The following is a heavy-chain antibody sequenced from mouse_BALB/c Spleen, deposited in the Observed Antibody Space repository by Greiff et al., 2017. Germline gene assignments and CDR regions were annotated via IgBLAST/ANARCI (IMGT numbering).Heavy chain of an antibody. D-gene: IGHD1-1*01. J-gene: IGHJ2*01. CDR3: ARMFYGSYFDY. CDR2: ISSGSSTI. Sequence: EVKLVESGGGLVQPGGSRKLSCAASGFTFSSFGMHWVRQAPEKGLEWVAYISSGSSTIYYSDTVKGRFTISRDNPKNTLCLQMTSLRTEDTAMYYCARMFYGSYFDYWGRGTTLTVSS. V-gene: IGHV5-17*02. CDR1: GFTFSSFG.